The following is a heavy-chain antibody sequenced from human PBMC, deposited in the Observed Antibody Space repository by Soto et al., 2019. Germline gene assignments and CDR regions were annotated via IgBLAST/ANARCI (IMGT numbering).Heavy chain of an antibody. V-gene: IGHV1-3*01. D-gene: IGHD3-22*01. CDR3: ARTPPIMIVEYYFDY. CDR1: GYTFTSYA. J-gene: IGHJ4*02. CDR2: INAGNGNT. Sequence: GASVKVSCKASGYTFTSYAMHWVRQAPGQRLEWMGWINAGNGNTKYSQKFQGRVTITRDTSASTAYMELSSLRSEDTAVYYCARTPPIMIVEYYFDYRGQGTLVTVYS.